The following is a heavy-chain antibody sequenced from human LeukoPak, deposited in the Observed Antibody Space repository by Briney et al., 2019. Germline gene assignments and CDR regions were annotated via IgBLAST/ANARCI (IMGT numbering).Heavy chain of an antibody. J-gene: IGHJ5*02. CDR1: GGSISSYY. D-gene: IGHD6-19*01. V-gene: IGHV4-59*01. Sequence: SETLSLTCTVSGGSISSYYWSWIRQPPGKGLEWIGYIYYSGSTNYNPSLKSRVTISVDTSKNQFSLKLSSVTAADTAVYYCARDLSQRWLTFDPWGQGTLVTVSS. CDR2: IYYSGST. CDR3: ARDLSQRWLTFDP.